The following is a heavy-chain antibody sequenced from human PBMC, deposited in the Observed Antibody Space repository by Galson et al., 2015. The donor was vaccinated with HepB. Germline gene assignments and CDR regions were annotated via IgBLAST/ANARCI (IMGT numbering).Heavy chain of an antibody. Sequence: SLRLSCAASGFTFSSYWMSWVRQAPGKGLEWVANIKQDGSEKYYVDSVKGRFTISRDNAKNSLYLQMNSLRAEDTAVYYCAREAWWELLDYYGMDVWGQGTTVTVSS. D-gene: IGHD1-26*01. CDR2: IKQDGSEK. J-gene: IGHJ6*02. CDR3: AREAWWELLDYYGMDV. V-gene: IGHV3-7*03. CDR1: GFTFSSYW.